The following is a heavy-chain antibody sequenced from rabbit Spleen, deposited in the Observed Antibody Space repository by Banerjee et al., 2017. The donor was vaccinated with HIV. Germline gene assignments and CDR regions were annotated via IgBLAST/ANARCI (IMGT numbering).Heavy chain of an antibody. V-gene: IGHV1S40*01. CDR2: IYTGNSKT. Sequence: VESGGGLVKPGASLTLTCKASGFSFSSGYDMCLVREAPGKGLEWVACIYTGNSKTYYASWPTSRFTISTTSSSPVTLHMTSRTVADTASYSCARAAGPGDYIDGAFNWWGPGTLAPAS. CDR1: GFSFSSGYD. J-gene: IGHJ4*01. D-gene: IGHD3-1*01. CDR3: ARAAGPGDYIDGAFNW.